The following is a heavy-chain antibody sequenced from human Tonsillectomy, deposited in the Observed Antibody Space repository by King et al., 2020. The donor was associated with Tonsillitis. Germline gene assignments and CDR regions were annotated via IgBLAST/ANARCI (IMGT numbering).Heavy chain of an antibody. Sequence: QLQESGPGLVKPSQTLSLNCTVSGASISSGSYFWSWIRQHPGKGLEWIGYIYYTGSTYYNPSLQSRLTISVDMSTNQFSLKLSSVTTADTAVYYCARARGGLDYYGVDVWGQGTKVTVSS. V-gene: IGHV4-31*03. CDR2: IYYTGST. J-gene: IGHJ6*02. CDR3: ARARGGLDYYGVDV. D-gene: IGHD3-16*01. CDR1: GASISSGSYF.